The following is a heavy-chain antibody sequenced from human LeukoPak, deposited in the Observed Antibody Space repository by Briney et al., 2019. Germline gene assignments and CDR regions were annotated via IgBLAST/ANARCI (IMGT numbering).Heavy chain of an antibody. CDR2: LRYDGSNK. CDR1: GFTFNSYG. J-gene: IGHJ4*02. Sequence: GGSLRLSCAASGFTFNSYGMHWVRQAPGKGLEWVAFLRYDGSNKYYADSVKGRFTISRDNSKNTLYLQMDSLRAEDTAVYYCATLDWFDTSGLDYWGQGTLVTVSS. CDR3: ATLDWFDTSGLDY. V-gene: IGHV3-30*02. D-gene: IGHD3-22*01.